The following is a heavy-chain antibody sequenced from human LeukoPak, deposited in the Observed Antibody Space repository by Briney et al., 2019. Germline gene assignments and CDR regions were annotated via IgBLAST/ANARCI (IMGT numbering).Heavy chain of an antibody. CDR1: GGSISSGGYY. CDR3: ARAQRFCSGSTALFDY. V-gene: IGHV4-31*03. D-gene: IGHD3-10*02. CDR2: IYYSGST. J-gene: IGHJ4*02. Sequence: PSQTLSLTCTVSGGSISSGGYYWSWIRQHPGKGLEWIGYIYYSGSTYYNPSLKSRVTISVDTSMNQFSLKLSSVTAADTAVYYCARAQRFCSGSTALFDYWGQGTLVTVSS.